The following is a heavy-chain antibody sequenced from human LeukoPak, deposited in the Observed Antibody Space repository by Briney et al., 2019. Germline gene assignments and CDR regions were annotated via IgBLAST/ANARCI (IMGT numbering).Heavy chain of an antibody. Sequence: SETLSLTCTVSGGSISSSSYYWGWIRQPPGKGLEWIGSIYYSGGTYYNPSLKSRVTISVDTSKNQFSLKLSSVTAADTAVYYCARARYGDYFDYWGQGTLVTVSS. CDR3: ARARYGDYFDY. V-gene: IGHV4-39*07. CDR1: GGSISSSSYY. J-gene: IGHJ4*02. CDR2: IYYSGGT. D-gene: IGHD4-17*01.